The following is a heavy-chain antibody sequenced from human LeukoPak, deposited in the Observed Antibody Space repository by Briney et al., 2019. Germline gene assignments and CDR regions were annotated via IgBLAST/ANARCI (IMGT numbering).Heavy chain of an antibody. V-gene: IGHV4-39*01. CDR1: GGPISSSPYY. CDR2: ISYSGST. D-gene: IGHD3-10*01. CDR3: ARLSPYLGSGSSAFPDDF. J-gene: IGHJ4*02. Sequence: PSETLSLTCTVSGGPISSSPYYWGWIRQPPGKGLEWIGSISYSGSTFYNPSLKSRLTISVDTSKNQFSPKLSSLTAADTAVFYCARLSPYLGSGSSAFPDDFWGQGTLVTVSS.